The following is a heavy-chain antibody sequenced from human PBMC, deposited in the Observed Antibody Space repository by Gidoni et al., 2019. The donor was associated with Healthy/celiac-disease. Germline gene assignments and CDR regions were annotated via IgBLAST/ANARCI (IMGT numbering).Heavy chain of an antibody. V-gene: IGHV3-53*01. Sequence: EVQLVESGGGLIQPGGSLRRSCAASGFTVSRTYMNWVRQAPGKGLEWVSVIYSGGSTYYADSVKGRFTISRDNSKNTLYLQMNSLRAEDTAVYYCARDWAAAGNRVEYWGQGTLVTVSS. D-gene: IGHD6-13*01. CDR2: IYSGGST. CDR3: ARDWAAAGNRVEY. CDR1: GFTVSRTY. J-gene: IGHJ4*02.